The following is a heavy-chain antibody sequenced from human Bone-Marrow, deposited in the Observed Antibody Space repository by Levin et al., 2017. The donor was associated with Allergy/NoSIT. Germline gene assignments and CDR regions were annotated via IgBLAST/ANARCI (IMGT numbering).Heavy chain of an antibody. CDR2: IWYDGSKA. D-gene: IGHD2-2*02. Sequence: GESLKISCEASGFTFSSHGMHWVRQVPDKGLEWLAVIWYDGSKADYRDSVKGRFTISRDNRKNTLYLQMNSLRAEDTAVYYCAREDCSSSSCYIDYWGQGTLVTVSS. CDR3: AREDCSSSSCYIDY. J-gene: IGHJ4*02. CDR1: GFTFSSHG. V-gene: IGHV3-33*01.